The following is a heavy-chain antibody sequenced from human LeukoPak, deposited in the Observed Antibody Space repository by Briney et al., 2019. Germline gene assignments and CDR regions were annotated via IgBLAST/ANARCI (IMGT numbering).Heavy chain of an antibody. D-gene: IGHD3-3*01. V-gene: IGHV3-21*01. CDR2: ISSSSSYI. CDR1: GFTFSSYS. CDR3: ARDPYDFWSGYYPDY. J-gene: IGHJ4*02. Sequence: GGSLRLSCAASGFTFSSYSMNWVRQAPGKGLEWVSSISSSSSYIYYADSVKGRFTISRDNAKNSLYLQMNSLRAEDTAVYYCARDPYDFWSGYYPDYWGQGTLVTVSS.